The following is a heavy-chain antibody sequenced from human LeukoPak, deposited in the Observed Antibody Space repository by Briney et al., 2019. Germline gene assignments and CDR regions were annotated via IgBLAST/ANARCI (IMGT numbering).Heavy chain of an antibody. D-gene: IGHD1-26*01. CDR2: ISSSSSYI. Sequence: GGSLRLSCAASGFTFSSYSMNWVRQAPGKGLEWVSSISSSSSYIYYADSVEGRFTISRDNAKNSLYLQMNSLRAEDTAVYYCARDDRELRTFDYWGQGTLVTVSS. V-gene: IGHV3-21*01. CDR1: GFTFSSYS. CDR3: ARDDRELRTFDY. J-gene: IGHJ4*02.